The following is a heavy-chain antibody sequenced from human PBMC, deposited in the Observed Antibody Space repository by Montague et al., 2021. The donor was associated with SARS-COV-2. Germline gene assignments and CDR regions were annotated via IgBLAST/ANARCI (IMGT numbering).Heavy chain of an antibody. CDR1: GFIFGDFW. CDR2: IKLAGSED. Sequence: SLRLSCAASGFIFGDFWMSWVRQAPGKGLEWVAYIKLAGSEDYYMASVKGLSTFTRDTARNSLYLQMNSLRAEDTAIYYCVRATRYMDVWGEGTTVAVSS. CDR3: VRATRYMDV. V-gene: IGHV3-7*01. J-gene: IGHJ6*03.